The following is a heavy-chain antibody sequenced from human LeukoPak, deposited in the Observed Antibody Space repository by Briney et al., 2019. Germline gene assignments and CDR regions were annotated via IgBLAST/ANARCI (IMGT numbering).Heavy chain of an antibody. V-gene: IGHV1-18*01. CDR2: ISAYNGNT. CDR3: ARGKYYYDSSGYYRFDY. J-gene: IGHJ4*02. Sequence: ASVKVSCKASGYTFTSYGISWVRQAPGQGLEWMGWISAYNGNTNYAQKLQGRVTMTTDTSTSTAYMELRSLRSDDTAVYYCARGKYYYDSSGYYRFDYWGQGTLVTVSS. CDR1: GYTFTSYG. D-gene: IGHD3-22*01.